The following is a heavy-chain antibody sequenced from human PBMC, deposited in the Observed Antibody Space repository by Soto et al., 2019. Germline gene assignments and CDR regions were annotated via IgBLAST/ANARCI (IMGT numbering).Heavy chain of an antibody. CDR1: VYSLSCYH. D-gene: IGHD1-26*01. J-gene: IGHJ3*02. Sequence: SVKLTWKCCVYSLSCYHRRLLRQAPGQGLEWMGWINPNSGATNYAQKFQGWVTMTRDTSISTASMETSRLRSDDTAVYYWTRATEGGAYGFDIWGQGTMGT. CDR3: TRATEGGAYGFDI. V-gene: IGHV1-2*04. CDR2: INPNSGAT.